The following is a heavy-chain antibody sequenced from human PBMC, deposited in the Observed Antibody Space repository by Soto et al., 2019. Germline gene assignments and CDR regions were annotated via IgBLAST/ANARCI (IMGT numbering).Heavy chain of an antibody. V-gene: IGHV3-9*01. D-gene: IGHD3-22*01. Sequence: GGSLILSCAASGFTFDDYAMHWVRQAPGKGLEWVSGISWNSGSIGYADSVKGRFTISRDNAKNSLYLQMNSLRAEDTALYYCAKDSYYYDSSGYYPSWGQGTLVTVSS. J-gene: IGHJ4*02. CDR1: GFTFDDYA. CDR2: ISWNSGSI. CDR3: AKDSYYYDSSGYYPS.